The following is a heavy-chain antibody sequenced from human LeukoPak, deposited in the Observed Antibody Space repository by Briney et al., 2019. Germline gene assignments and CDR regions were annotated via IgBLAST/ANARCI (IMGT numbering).Heavy chain of an antibody. CDR3: ARGRDCSSTSCYSGYYNGMDV. CDR2: IYYNGST. V-gene: IGHV4-59*01. CDR1: GGSINSYY. D-gene: IGHD2-2*02. Sequence: SETLSLTCTVSGGSINSYYWSRIRQPPGKGLEWIGYIYYNGSTNYNPSLKSRVTISVDTSKNQFSLKLSSVTAADTAVYYCARGRDCSSTSCYSGYYNGMDVWGQGTTVTVPS. J-gene: IGHJ6*02.